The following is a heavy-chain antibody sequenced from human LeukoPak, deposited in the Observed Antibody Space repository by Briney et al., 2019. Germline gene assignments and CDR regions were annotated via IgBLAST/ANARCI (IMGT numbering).Heavy chain of an antibody. CDR1: GSSISSGYY. CDR2: IYRSGGT. D-gene: IGHD1-20*01. J-gene: IGHJ4*02. CDR3: ARARITGTLSEFDY. Sequence: SETLSLTCAVSGSSISSGYYWGWIRQPPGTGLEWIGSIYRSGGTFYNPSLKSRVTISVDTSKNQFSLKLSSVTAADTAVYYCARARITGTLSEFDYWGQGTLVTVSS. V-gene: IGHV4-38-2*01.